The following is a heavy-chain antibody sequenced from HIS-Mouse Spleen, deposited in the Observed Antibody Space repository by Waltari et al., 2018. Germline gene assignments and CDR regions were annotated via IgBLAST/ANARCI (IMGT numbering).Heavy chain of an antibody. CDR1: GGSISSSSHY. CDR3: AREIPYSSSWYDWYFDL. CDR2: IYYSGST. V-gene: IGHV4-39*07. J-gene: IGHJ2*01. Sequence: QLPLQESGHGLVKPSETLSLTCTVAGGSISSSSHYCGWLRQPPGKGLEWIGSIYYSGSTYYNPSLKSRVTISVDTSKNQFSLKLSSVTAADTAVYYCAREIPYSSSWYDWYFDLWGRGTLVTVSS. D-gene: IGHD6-13*01.